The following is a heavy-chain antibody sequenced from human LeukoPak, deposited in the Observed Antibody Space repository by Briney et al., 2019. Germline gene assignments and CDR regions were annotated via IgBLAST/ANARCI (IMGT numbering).Heavy chain of an antibody. CDR2: TYYRSKWYN. V-gene: IGHV6-1*01. CDR3: ARDRGTSIAEFDY. Sequence: SQTLSLTCAISGDSVSSNSAAWNWIRQSPSIGLEWLGRTYYRSKWYNDYAVSVKSRITINPDTSKNQFSLQLNSVTPEDTAVYYCARDRGTSIAEFDYWGQGTLVTVSS. D-gene: IGHD6-6*01. CDR1: GDSVSSNSAA. J-gene: IGHJ4*02.